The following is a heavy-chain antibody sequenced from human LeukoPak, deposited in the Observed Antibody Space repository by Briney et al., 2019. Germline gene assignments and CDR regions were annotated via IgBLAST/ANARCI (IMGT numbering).Heavy chain of an antibody. D-gene: IGHD1-26*01. CDR3: ARGLPGSGSYRGPKLYNWFDP. Sequence: SETLSLTCAVYGGSFSGYYWSWIRQPPGKGLEWIGEINHSGSTNYNPSLKSRVTISVDTSKNQFSLKLSSVTAADTAVYYCARGLPGSGSYRGPKLYNWFDPWGQGTLVTVSS. CDR1: GGSFSGYY. J-gene: IGHJ5*02. V-gene: IGHV4-34*01. CDR2: INHSGST.